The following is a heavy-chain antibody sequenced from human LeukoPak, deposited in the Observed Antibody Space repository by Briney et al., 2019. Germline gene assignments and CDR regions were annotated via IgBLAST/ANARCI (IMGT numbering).Heavy chain of an antibody. D-gene: IGHD3-22*01. J-gene: IGHJ4*02. CDR2: INPSGGST. CDR1: GYTFTSYY. V-gene: IGHV1-46*01. CDR3: ARKQPSPHYDAWYFDY. Sequence: ASVKVSCKASGYTFTSYYMHWVRQAPGQGLEWMGIINPSGGSTSYAQKFRGRVTMTRDTSTSTAYMELRSLRSDDTAVYYCARKQPSPHYDAWYFDYWGQGTLVTVSS.